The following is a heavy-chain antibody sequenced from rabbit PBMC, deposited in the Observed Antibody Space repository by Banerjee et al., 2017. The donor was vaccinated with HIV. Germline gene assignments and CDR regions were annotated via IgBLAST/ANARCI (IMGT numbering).Heavy chain of an antibody. CDR1: GFSFSSTYW. Sequence: QSLEESGGDLVKPGASLTLTCKVSGFSFSSTYWICWVRQAPGKGLEWIACIYGGSHGKNYYASWAKGRFTISKTSSTTVTVQMTSLTAADSALYFSARVEYAGYAGYGYGFNLWGQGCLVAVS. J-gene: IGHJ4*01. D-gene: IGHD7-1*01. CDR2: IYGGSHGKN. CDR3: ARVEYAGYAGYGYGFNL. V-gene: IGHV1S40*01.